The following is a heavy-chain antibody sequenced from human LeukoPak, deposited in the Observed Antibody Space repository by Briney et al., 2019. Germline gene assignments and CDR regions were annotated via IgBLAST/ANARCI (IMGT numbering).Heavy chain of an antibody. J-gene: IGHJ5*02. V-gene: IGHV3-9*01. Sequence: PGRSLRLSCAASGFTFDDYSMHWVRQVPGKGLEWVSGITWNSGSVGYADSVKGRFTISRDNAKNSLYLQMNSLREEDTASYHCAEGRVGVTGNWFDPWGQGTLVTVSS. D-gene: IGHD3-10*01. CDR1: GFTFDDYS. CDR3: AEGRVGVTGNWFDP. CDR2: ITWNSGSV.